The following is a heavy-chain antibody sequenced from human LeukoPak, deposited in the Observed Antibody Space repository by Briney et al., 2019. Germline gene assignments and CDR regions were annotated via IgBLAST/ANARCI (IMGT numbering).Heavy chain of an antibody. CDR3: AKDLGWPMVRGVIIGRNPDY. D-gene: IGHD3-10*01. Sequence: ASVKVSCKASGGTFSSYAISWVRQGPGQGLEWMGGIIPIFGTANYAQKFQGRVTITTDESTSTAYMELSSLRSEDTAVYYCAKDLGWPMVRGVIIGRNPDYWGQGTLVTVSS. J-gene: IGHJ4*02. V-gene: IGHV1-69*05. CDR2: IIPIFGTA. CDR1: GGTFSSYA.